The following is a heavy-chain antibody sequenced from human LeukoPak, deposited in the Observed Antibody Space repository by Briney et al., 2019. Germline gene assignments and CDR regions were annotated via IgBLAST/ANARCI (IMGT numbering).Heavy chain of an antibody. CDR2: ISAYNGNT. CDR3: ARVSAPYYYDSSGFFDY. Sequence: ASVKVSCKASGYTFISYGISWVRQAPGQGLEWMGWISAYNGNTNFAQKLQGRVTMTTDTSTSTAYMDLTSLRSDDTAVYYCARVSAPYYYDSSGFFDYWGQGTLVTVSS. CDR1: GYTFISYG. J-gene: IGHJ4*02. D-gene: IGHD3-22*01. V-gene: IGHV1-18*01.